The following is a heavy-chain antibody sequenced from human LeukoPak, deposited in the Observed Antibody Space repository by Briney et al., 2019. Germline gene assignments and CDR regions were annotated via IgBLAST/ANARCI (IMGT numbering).Heavy chain of an antibody. J-gene: IGHJ4*02. V-gene: IGHV3-33*01. CDR2: IWNDGSKT. CDR1: GFTFSNYG. D-gene: IGHD6-19*01. Sequence: PGGSLRLSCAASGFTFSNYGIHWVRQAPGKGLEWVAVIWNDGSKTNYADSVKGRFTISRDNSKNTLDLQLNSPRVEDTAVYYCAVVAGRFPPDYWGQGTLVTVSS. CDR3: AVVAGRFPPDY.